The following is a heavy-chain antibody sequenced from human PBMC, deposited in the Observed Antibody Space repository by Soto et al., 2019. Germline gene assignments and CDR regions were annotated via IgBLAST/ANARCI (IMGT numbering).Heavy chain of an antibody. CDR3: ARDEAAAATSGMAV. J-gene: IGHJ6*02. V-gene: IGHV1-69*01. Sequence: QVQLVQSGAEVKKPGYSVKVSCKASGGTFSTYGINWVRQAPGQGLEWMGGIIPIFDTTNYAQKFQGKFTITADESTSTVYMELSSLRSEATAVDYCARDEAAAATSGMAVWGQGTTVTVSS. D-gene: IGHD6-13*01. CDR1: GGTFSTYG. CDR2: IIPIFDTT.